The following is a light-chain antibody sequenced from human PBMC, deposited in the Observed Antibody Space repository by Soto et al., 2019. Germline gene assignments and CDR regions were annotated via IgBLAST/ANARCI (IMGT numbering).Light chain of an antibody. CDR3: QQYDISPRT. CDR1: QSLNSFY. J-gene: IGKJ1*01. V-gene: IGKV3-20*01. Sequence: EIVLTQSPGTLSLSPGERATLSCRASQSLNSFYLAWYQQKPGQAPRLLIYGSSNRATGIPDRFSGSGSGTDFTLTISRLDPEDFAMYYCQQYDISPRTFGQRTKMEVK. CDR2: GSS.